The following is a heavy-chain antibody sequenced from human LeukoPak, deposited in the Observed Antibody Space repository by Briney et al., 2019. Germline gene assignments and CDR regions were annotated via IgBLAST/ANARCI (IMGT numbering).Heavy chain of an antibody. CDR2: IGYDGNTK. J-gene: IGHJ4*02. CDR1: GFTFNKDG. CDR3: AKDRSTNWSLDY. Sequence: GGSLRLSCAGSGFTFNKDGMHWVRQAPGKGLEWVTFIGYDGNTKYYADSVRGRFTISRDNLKNTLYLQMNSLRPEDAAVYYCAKDRSTNWSLDYWGQGTLVTVSS. V-gene: IGHV3-30*02. D-gene: IGHD6-13*01.